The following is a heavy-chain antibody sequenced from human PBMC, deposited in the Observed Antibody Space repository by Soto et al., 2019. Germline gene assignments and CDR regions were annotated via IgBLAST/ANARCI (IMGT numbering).Heavy chain of an antibody. CDR1: GFTFSDYY. V-gene: IGHV3-11*03. CDR3: ATGQYYYDSSGYYYS. CDR2: ISSSSSYT. D-gene: IGHD3-22*01. Sequence: PGGSLRLSCAASGFTFSDYYMNWIRQAPGKGLEWVSYISSSSSYTNYADSVKGRFTISRDNAKNSLYLQMNSLRAEDTAVYYCATGQYYYDSSGYYYSWGQGTLVTVSS. J-gene: IGHJ4*02.